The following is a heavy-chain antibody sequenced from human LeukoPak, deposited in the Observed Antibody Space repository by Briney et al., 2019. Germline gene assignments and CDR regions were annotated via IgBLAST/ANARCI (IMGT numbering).Heavy chain of an antibody. CDR2: IHPDDSDT. CDR1: GCRFATYW. V-gene: IGHV5-51*01. Sequence: GESLKISCNGSGCRFATYWIGWVRQMPGKGLEWMGDIHPDDSDTRYSPTFQGQVTISADTSTSTAYLQWSSLQASDTAISFCARRHRYCTSSSCYLYLDNWDQGTLVTVSS. CDR3: ARRHRYCTSSSCYLYLDN. J-gene: IGHJ4*02. D-gene: IGHD2-2*01.